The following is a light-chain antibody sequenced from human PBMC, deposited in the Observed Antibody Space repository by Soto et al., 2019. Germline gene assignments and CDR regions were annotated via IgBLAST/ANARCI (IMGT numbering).Light chain of an antibody. CDR2: QAS. Sequence: DIQMTQSPSTLSASVGDRVTITCRASQSISSWLAWYEQKPGKAPKVLIYQASSLQSGVPSRFSGSGSGTEFTLTISSLQPDDLATYYCQQYNTYPWTFGQGTKVEIK. J-gene: IGKJ1*01. V-gene: IGKV1-5*03. CDR3: QQYNTYPWT. CDR1: QSISSW.